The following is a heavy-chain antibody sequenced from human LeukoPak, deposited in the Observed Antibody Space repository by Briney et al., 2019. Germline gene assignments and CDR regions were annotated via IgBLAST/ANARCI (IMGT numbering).Heavy chain of an antibody. J-gene: IGHJ4*02. CDR1: GDSISSYY. D-gene: IGHD1-26*01. V-gene: IGHV4-4*09. Sequence: PSETLPLTCTVSGDSISSYYWSWIRQPPGKGLEWIGYIYTSGSTNYNPSLKSRVTISVDTSKNQFSLKLSSVTAADTAVYYCARHFIVGATHFDYWGQGTLVTVSS. CDR2: IYTSGST. CDR3: ARHFIVGATHFDY.